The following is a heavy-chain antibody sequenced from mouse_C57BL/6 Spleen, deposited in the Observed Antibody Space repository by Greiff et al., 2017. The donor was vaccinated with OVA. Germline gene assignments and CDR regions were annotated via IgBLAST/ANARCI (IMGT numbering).Heavy chain of an antibody. V-gene: IGHV1-81*01. CDR3: ARYDGYSPYWYCDV. D-gene: IGHD2-3*01. Sequence: QVQLQQSGAELARPGASVKLSCKASGYTFTSYGISWVKQRTGQGLEWIGEIYPRSGNTYYNEKFKGKATLTADKSSSTAYMELRSLTSEDSAVYFCARYDGYSPYWYCDVWGTGTTVTVSS. CDR1: GYTFTSYG. J-gene: IGHJ1*03. CDR2: IYPRSGNT.